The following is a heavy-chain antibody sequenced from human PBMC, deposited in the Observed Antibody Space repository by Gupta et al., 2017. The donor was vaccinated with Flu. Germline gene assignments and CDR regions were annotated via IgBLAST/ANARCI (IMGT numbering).Heavy chain of an antibody. D-gene: IGHD2-2*01. J-gene: IGHJ5*02. Sequence: QVQLQESGPGLVKPSETLSLTCTVSGGSISSYYWSWIRQPAGKGLEWIGRIYTSGSTNYNPSLKSRVTMSVDTSKNQFSLKRSSVTAADTAVYYCARDVGHIVVVPAAIVGGFDPWGQGTLVTVSS. CDR3: ARDVGHIVVVPAAIVGGFDP. CDR1: GGSISSYY. CDR2: IYTSGST. V-gene: IGHV4-4*07.